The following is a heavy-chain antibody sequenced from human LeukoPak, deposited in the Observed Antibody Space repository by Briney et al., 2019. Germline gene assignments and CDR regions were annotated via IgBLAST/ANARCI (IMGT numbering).Heavy chain of an antibody. J-gene: IGHJ4*02. CDR1: GFTFSSYA. Sequence: GGSLRLSCAASGFTFSSYAMNWVRQAPGKGREGVGVIRSKAYGGTAEYAASVKGRFTISRDDSKSIAYLQMSSLKAEDTAVYYCASDEGEDTSYWGQGTLVTVSS. CDR3: ASDEGEDTSY. D-gene: IGHD1-26*01. CDR2: IRSKAYGGTA. V-gene: IGHV3-49*04.